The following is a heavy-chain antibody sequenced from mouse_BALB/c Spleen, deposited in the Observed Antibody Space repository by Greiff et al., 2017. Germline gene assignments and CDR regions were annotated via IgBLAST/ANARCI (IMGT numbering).Heavy chain of an antibody. CDR2: INPNNGGT. J-gene: IGHJ1*01. V-gene: IGHV1-18*01. CDR1: GYTFTEYT. CDR3: ARSPQFITPVVAYWYFDV. D-gene: IGHD1-1*01. Sequence: EVQLQQSGPELVKPGASVKISCKTSGYTFTEYTMHWVKQSHGKSLEWIGGINPNNGGTSYNQKFKGKATLTVDKSSSTAYMELRSLTSEDSAVYYCARSPQFITPVVAYWYFDVWGGGTTVTVSS.